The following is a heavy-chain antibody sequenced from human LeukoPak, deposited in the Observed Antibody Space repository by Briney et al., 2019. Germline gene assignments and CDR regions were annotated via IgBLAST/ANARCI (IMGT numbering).Heavy chain of an antibody. V-gene: IGHV3-74*01. CDR3: ARDAGWGRLDS. CDR1: GLTISDSW. J-gene: IGHJ4*02. CDR2: LASDESNK. Sequence: GGSLRLSCAASGLTISDSWIHWVRQAPGEGLMWVSRLASDESNKIYADSVKGRFLISRDNAKNTLYLQINSLRVEDTGFYYCARDAGWGRLDSWGQGALVTVSS. D-gene: IGHD3-16*01.